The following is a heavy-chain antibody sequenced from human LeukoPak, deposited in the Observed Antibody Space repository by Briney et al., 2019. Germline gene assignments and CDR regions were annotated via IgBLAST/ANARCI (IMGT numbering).Heavy chain of an antibody. CDR1: GFTFSTCA. CDR3: ATCVRGGYVPCDY. D-gene: IGHD2-15*01. J-gene: IGHJ4*01. Sequence: GRSLRLSCTASGFTFSTCATHWVRQAPGKGLEWVAIISYDETNEYYADSVKGRFTISRDNSKNTLYLQMNSLRVEDTAVYYCATCVRGGYVPCDYWGHGTLVTVAS. CDR2: ISYDETNE. V-gene: IGHV3-30-3*01.